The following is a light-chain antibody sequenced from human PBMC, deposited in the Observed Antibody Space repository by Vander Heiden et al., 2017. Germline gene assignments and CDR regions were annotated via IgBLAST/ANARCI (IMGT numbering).Light chain of an antibody. CDR2: AAS. Sequence: DIQMTQSPSSLSASVGDRVTITRRASQSISSYLNWYQQKPGKAPKLLIYAASSLQSGGPSRFSGSGSGTDFTLTISSLQPEDFATYYCQQSYSTPRTFGQGTKVEIK. J-gene: IGKJ1*01. V-gene: IGKV1-39*01. CDR1: QSISSY. CDR3: QQSYSTPRT.